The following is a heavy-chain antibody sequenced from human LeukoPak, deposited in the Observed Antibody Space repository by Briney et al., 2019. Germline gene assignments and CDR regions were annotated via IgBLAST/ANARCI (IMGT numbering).Heavy chain of an antibody. V-gene: IGHV3-53*01. CDR3: ARGTQQWLVHDY. D-gene: IGHD6-19*01. Sequence: GGSLRLSCAASGFTVSSNYMSWVRQAPGKGLEWVSVIYSGGSTYYADSVKGRFTISRDNSKNTLYLQMNSLRAEDTAVYYCARGTQQWLVHDYWGQGTLVTVSS. CDR2: IYSGGST. CDR1: GFTVSSNY. J-gene: IGHJ4*02.